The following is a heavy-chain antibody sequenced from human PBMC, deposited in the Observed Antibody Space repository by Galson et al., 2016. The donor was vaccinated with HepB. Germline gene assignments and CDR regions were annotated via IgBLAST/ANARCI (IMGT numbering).Heavy chain of an antibody. V-gene: IGHV3-15*07. CDR2: IKRKSDDGTT. Sequence: SLRLSCAASGFTFSNAWMNWVRQAPGKGLEWVGRIKRKSDDGTTDYAAPVKGRFTTSRDDSKNTLHLQMNSLKTEDTGVYYCSTDAGRYTYGYLGYWGQGTLVTVSS. J-gene: IGHJ4*02. CDR3: STDAGRYTYGYLGY. CDR1: GFTFSNAW. D-gene: IGHD5-18*01.